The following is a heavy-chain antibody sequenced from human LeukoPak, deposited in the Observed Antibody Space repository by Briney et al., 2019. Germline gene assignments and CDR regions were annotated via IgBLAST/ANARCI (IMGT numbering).Heavy chain of an antibody. CDR3: ARAQWDYDSSGYYYHPEYYFDY. Sequence: ASVKVSCKASGYTLTSYDINWVRQATGQGLEWMGWMNPNSGNTGYAQKFQGRVTMTRNTSISTAYMELSSLRSEDMAVYYCARAQWDYDSSGYYYHPEYYFDYWGQGTLVTVSS. J-gene: IGHJ4*02. D-gene: IGHD3-22*01. CDR2: MNPNSGNT. V-gene: IGHV1-8*02. CDR1: GYTLTSYD.